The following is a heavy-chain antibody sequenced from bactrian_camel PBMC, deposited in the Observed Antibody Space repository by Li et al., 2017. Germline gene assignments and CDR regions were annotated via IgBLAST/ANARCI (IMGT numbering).Heavy chain of an antibody. D-gene: IGHD1*01. J-gene: IGHJ4*01. CDR3: VGTYADCY. CDR2: IRRDGGET. CDR1: GHSRGSNC. Sequence: HVQLVESGGGSVQAGGSLRLSCKVSGHSRGSNCVGWYRLPPGRAPAEREGIAAIRRDGGETWYAASVKGRFTVSRDSAKNTVYLQMTSLKSEDTALYYCVGTYADCYWGQGTQVTVS. V-gene: IGHV3S45*01.